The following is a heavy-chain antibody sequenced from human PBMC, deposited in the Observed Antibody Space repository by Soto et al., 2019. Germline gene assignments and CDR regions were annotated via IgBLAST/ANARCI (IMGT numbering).Heavy chain of an antibody. CDR3: GATVPGSSNVDP. V-gene: IGHV4-31*11. D-gene: IGHD6-19*01. CDR2: ISNSGNT. Sequence: QVQLQESGPGLVKPSQTLPLTCAVSGDSISSGSYYWTWIRQHPGKGLEWIGYISNSGNTYYNPSLKSRVTISLDTSKNQFSLELNSVTAADTAVYYCGATVPGSSNVDPWGQGTLVTVSS. J-gene: IGHJ5*02. CDR1: GDSISSGSYY.